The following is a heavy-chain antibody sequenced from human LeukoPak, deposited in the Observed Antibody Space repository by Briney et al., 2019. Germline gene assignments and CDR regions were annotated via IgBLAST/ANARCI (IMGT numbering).Heavy chain of an antibody. CDR2: ISGSGGST. D-gene: IGHD3-10*01. Sequence: GGSLRLSCAASGFTFSSYAMSWVRQAPGKGLEWVSAISGSGGSTYYADSVKGRFTISRDNSKNTLYLQMNSLRAEDTAVYYCAKGRHGSGSYYKVDYWGQGTLVTVSS. CDR3: AKGRHGSGSYYKVDY. CDR1: GFTFSSYA. J-gene: IGHJ4*02. V-gene: IGHV3-23*01.